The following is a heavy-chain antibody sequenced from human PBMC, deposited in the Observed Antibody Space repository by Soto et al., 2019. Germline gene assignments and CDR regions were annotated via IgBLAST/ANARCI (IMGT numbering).Heavy chain of an antibody. CDR3: ARGVRGAYGLDI. CDR1: GFTFSSHW. J-gene: IGHJ3*02. CDR2: IYTDGSRT. Sequence: EVQLVESGGGLVQRGGSLRLNCAASGFTFSSHWMHWVRQAPGKGLVWVSRIYTDGSRTNYADSVKGRFTISRDNGKNTLYLEMNSLRVEETGIYYCARGVRGAYGLDIWGQGTMVTVSS. V-gene: IGHV3-74*01. D-gene: IGHD2-21*01.